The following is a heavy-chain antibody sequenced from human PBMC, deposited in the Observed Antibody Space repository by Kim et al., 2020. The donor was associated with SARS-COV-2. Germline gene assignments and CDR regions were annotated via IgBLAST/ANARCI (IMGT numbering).Heavy chain of an antibody. CDR3: ARDMSHTNRYYYNIALDY. CDR1: GFSLSNYW. J-gene: IGHJ4*02. CDR2: IKQAGSEK. Sequence: GGSLRLSCAASGFSLSNYWMTWVRQAPGKGLEWVANIKQAGSEKYYLDSVRGRFTISRSDAKNSVYLQMNSLRAEDTAVYFCARDMSHTNRYYYNIALDYWGQGTQVTVSS. V-gene: IGHV3-7*01. D-gene: IGHD1-26*01.